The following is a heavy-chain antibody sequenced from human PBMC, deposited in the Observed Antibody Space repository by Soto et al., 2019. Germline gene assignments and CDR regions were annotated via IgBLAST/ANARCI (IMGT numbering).Heavy chain of an antibody. Sequence: SETLSLTCTVSGGSISSYYWSWIRQPPGKGLEWIGYIYYSGSTNYNPSLKSRVTISVDTSKNQFSLKLSSVTAADTAVYYCARAPRYYDSSGYYAGYFDYWGQGTLVTVSS. V-gene: IGHV4-59*01. J-gene: IGHJ4*02. D-gene: IGHD3-22*01. CDR2: IYYSGST. CDR3: ARAPRYYDSSGYYAGYFDY. CDR1: GGSISSYY.